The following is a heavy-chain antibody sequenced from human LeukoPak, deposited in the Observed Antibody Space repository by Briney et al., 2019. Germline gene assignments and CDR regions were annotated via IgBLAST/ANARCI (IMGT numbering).Heavy chain of an antibody. Sequence: PSETLSLTCTVSGGSISSSSYYWSWIRQPPGKRLEWIGYIYYSGSTNYNPSLKSRVTISVDTSKNQFSLKLSSVTAADTAVYYCARSNCGGDCSSYYFDYWGQGTLVTVSS. CDR1: GGSISSSSYY. D-gene: IGHD2-21*02. CDR2: IYYSGST. J-gene: IGHJ4*02. V-gene: IGHV4-61*01. CDR3: ARSNCGGDCSSYYFDY.